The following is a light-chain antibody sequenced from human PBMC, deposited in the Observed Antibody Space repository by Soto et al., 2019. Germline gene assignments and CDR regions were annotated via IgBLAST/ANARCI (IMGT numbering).Light chain of an antibody. CDR1: QSIGTW. CDR2: RAS. J-gene: IGKJ2*01. Sequence: DIQMTQSPSTLSASVGDSVTITCRASQSIGTWLAWYQQKPGKAPRLLIYRASSLQTGVPSRFDGSGSGTEFTLTITSLQSDDFATYYCQQYDGFSTFGQGTKVEI. CDR3: QQYDGFST. V-gene: IGKV1-5*03.